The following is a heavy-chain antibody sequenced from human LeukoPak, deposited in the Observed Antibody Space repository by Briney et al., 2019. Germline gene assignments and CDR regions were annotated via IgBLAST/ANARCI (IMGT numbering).Heavy chain of an antibody. Sequence: ASVKVSCKASGYIFSNYGISWARQAPGQGLEWMGWISDHNGNPIHAQKFEGRVTMTTDTSTSTAYMEMTSLTSDDPAVYYCARDSVLGAPYTDHRGQGTLVTVSS. V-gene: IGHV1-18*01. CDR2: ISDHNGNP. CDR1: GYIFSNYG. D-gene: IGHD3-16*01. J-gene: IGHJ4*02. CDR3: ARDSVLGAPYTDH.